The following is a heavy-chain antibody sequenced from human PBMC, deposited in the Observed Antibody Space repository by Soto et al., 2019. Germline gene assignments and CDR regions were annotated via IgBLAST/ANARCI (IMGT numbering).Heavy chain of an antibody. CDR1: GGSFSGYY. CDR3: ARAGAGRDILTGSRFVNFDD. D-gene: IGHD3-9*01. J-gene: IGHJ4*02. Sequence: PSETLSLTCAVYGGSFSGYYWSWIRQPPGKGLEWIGEINHSGSTNYNPSLKSRVTISVDTSKNQFSLKLSSVTAADTAVYYCARAGAGRDILTGSRFVNFDDWGQGTLVTVSS. CDR2: INHSGST. V-gene: IGHV4-34*01.